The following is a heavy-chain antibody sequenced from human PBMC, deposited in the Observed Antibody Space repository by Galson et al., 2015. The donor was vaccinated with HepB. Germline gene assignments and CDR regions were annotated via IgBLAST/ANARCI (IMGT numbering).Heavy chain of an antibody. V-gene: IGHV3-33*06. CDR3: AKDWRSGRSGIDY. CDR1: GFTFSSYG. D-gene: IGHD3-10*01. J-gene: IGHJ4*02. Sequence: SLRLSCAASGFTFSSYGMHWVRQAPGKGLEWVAVIWYDGSNKYYADSVKGRFTISRDNSKNTLYLQMNSLRAEDTAVYYRAKDWRSGRSGIDYWGQGTLVTVSS. CDR2: IWYDGSNK.